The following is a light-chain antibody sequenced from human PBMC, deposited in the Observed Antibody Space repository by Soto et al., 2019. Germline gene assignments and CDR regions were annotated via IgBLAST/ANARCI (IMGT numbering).Light chain of an antibody. Sequence: QAVVTQPPSASGTPGQRVTISCSGSSSNIGSNYVYWYQQLPGTAPKLIIFGNNQRPSGVPDRFSGSKSGTSASLAISGLRSEDEADYYCAAWDDSLSGYVFGTGTKLTVL. CDR2: GNN. J-gene: IGLJ1*01. V-gene: IGLV1-47*02. CDR3: AAWDDSLSGYV. CDR1: SSNIGSNY.